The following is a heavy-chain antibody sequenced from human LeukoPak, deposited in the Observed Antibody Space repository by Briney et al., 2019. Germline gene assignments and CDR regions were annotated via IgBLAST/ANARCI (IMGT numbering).Heavy chain of an antibody. CDR3: ARGDYCSGGSCYVNFDY. CDR2: IYTSGST. V-gene: IGHV4-4*07. CDR1: GGSISSYY. J-gene: IGHJ4*02. Sequence: SETLSLTCTVSGGSISSYYWSWLRQPAGKGLEWIGRIYTSGSTNYNPSLKSRVTMSVDTSKNQFSLKLSSVTAADTAVYYCARGDYCSGGSCYVNFDYWGQGTLVTVSS. D-gene: IGHD2-15*01.